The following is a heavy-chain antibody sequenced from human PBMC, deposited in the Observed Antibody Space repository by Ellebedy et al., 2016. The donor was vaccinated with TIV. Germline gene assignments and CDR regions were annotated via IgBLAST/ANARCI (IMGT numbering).Heavy chain of an antibody. J-gene: IGHJ6*01. V-gene: IGHV4-39*01. D-gene: IGHD3-3*01. Sequence: MPGGSLRLSCTVSGGSISSSSYYWGWIRQPPGKGLEWIGSIYSSGGTYYNPSLKSRVTISVDTSKNQFSLKLSSLTAADTAVYYCAGSKIGDGDQYYTFHGVDVWGQGTTVTVSS. CDR3: AGSKIGDGDQYYTFHGVDV. CDR2: IYSSGGT. CDR1: GGSISSSSYY.